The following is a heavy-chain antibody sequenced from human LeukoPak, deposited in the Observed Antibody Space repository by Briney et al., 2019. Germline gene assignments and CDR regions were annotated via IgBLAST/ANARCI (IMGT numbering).Heavy chain of an antibody. J-gene: IGHJ6*03. CDR2: IRGRGSGT. Sequence: GGSLRLSCAASGFPFSSYGVRWVRQAPGKGLEWVPGIRGRGSGTYYGDCEKGRFTIPRDNSKNTLPPQMKSVRAEDTAVYYCATHDCTHYYMDVWGKGTTVTISS. CDR1: GFPFSSYG. D-gene: IGHD2-21*02. V-gene: IGHV3-23*01. CDR3: ATHDCTHYYMDV.